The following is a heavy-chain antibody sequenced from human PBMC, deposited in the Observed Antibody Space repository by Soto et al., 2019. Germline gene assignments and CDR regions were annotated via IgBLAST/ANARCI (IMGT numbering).Heavy chain of an antibody. CDR2: IYYSGST. CDR3: ARGGGSYFAEQREFDY. Sequence: SETLSLTCAVSGDSMSSSDYYWGWIRQHPGKGLEWIGYIYYSGSTYYNPSLKSRVTISVDTSKNQFSLKLSSVTAADTAVYYCARGGGSYFAEQREFDYWGQGTLVTVSS. D-gene: IGHD1-26*01. V-gene: IGHV4-31*11. CDR1: GDSMSSSDYY. J-gene: IGHJ4*02.